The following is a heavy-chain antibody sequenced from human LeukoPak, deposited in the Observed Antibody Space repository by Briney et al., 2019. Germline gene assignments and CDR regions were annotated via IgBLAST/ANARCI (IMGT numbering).Heavy chain of an antibody. Sequence: GGTLRLSCAASGFSFSSYAINWVRQAPGKGLEWVSSISPSSSYIHYADSAKGRFTISRDDAKNSLYLQVSSLRAEDTAVYYCARVVTYYSDSGYALDFWGQGALVTVSA. CDR1: GFSFSSYA. V-gene: IGHV3-21*01. CDR2: ISPSSSYI. J-gene: IGHJ4*02. CDR3: ARVVTYYSDSGYALDF. D-gene: IGHD3-22*01.